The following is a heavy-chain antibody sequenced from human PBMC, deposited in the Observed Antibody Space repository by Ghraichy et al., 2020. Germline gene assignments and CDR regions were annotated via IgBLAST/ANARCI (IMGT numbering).Heavy chain of an antibody. CDR2: ISSSGSTI. J-gene: IGHJ4*02. Sequence: LSLTCAASGFTFSDYYMSWIRQAPGKGLEWVSYISSSGSTIYYADSVKGRFTISRDNAKNSLYLQMNSLRAEDTAVYYCARDSSGWYLYFDYWGQGTLVTVSS. CDR1: GFTFSDYY. CDR3: ARDSSGWYLYFDY. V-gene: IGHV3-11*01. D-gene: IGHD6-19*01.